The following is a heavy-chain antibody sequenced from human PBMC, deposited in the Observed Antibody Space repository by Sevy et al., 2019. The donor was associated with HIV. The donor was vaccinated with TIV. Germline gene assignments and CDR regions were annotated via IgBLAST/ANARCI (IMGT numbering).Heavy chain of an antibody. V-gene: IGHV1-46*01. CDR1: GYTFTTYY. J-gene: IGHJ4*02. CDR3: ARTRTCGGSCYYFDY. CDR2: INPSGGYT. Sequence: ASVKVSFKTSGYTFTTYYMHWVRQAPGQGLEWMGLINPSGGYTSNAQKFQGRVTMTSDTSVTTVHMELRSLTSEDSAIYYCARTRTCGGSCYYFDYWGQGTQITVSS. D-gene: IGHD2-15*01.